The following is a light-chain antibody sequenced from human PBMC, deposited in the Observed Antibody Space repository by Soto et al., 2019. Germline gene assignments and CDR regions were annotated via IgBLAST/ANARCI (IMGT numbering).Light chain of an antibody. J-gene: IGKJ4*01. V-gene: IGKV1-8*01. CDR1: QGISSY. CDR3: QQYYSYPLT. Sequence: AIRMTQSPSSFSASTGDRVTITCRASQGISSYLAWYQQKPGEAPKLLIYAASTLQSGVPSRFSGSGSGTDFTLTISCLQSEDFAPYYCQQYYSYPLTFGGGTKVEIK. CDR2: AAS.